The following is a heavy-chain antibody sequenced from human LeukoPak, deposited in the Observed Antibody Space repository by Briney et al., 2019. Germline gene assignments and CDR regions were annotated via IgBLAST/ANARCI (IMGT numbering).Heavy chain of an antibody. V-gene: IGHV1-69*05. CDR2: IIPIFGTA. J-gene: IGHJ6*03. CDR3: ASPLGETDNYYMDV. CDR1: GGTFSSYA. D-gene: IGHD2-15*01. Sequence: SVKVSCKASGGTFSSYAISWVRQAPGQGLEWMGGIIPIFGTANYAQKFQGRVTITTDESTSTAYMELSRLRSDDTAVYYCASPLGETDNYYMDVWGKGTTVTVSS.